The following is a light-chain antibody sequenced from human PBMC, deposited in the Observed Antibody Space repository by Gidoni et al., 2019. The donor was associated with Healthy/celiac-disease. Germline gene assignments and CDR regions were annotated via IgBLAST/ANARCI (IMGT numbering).Light chain of an antibody. Sequence: QPASVSGSPGQSSTISCTGTSSDVGSYNLVSWYQQHPGKAPKLMIYEVSKRPSGVSNRFSGSKSGNTASLTISGLQAEDEADYYCCSYAGSSTLVVFGGGTKLTVL. J-gene: IGLJ2*01. CDR1: SSDVGSYNL. CDR2: EVS. CDR3: CSYAGSSTLVV. V-gene: IGLV2-23*02.